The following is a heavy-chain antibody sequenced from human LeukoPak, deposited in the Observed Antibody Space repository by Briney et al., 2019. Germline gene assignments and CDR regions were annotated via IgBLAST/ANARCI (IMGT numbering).Heavy chain of an antibody. Sequence: NPGGSLRLSCAASGFTFSSYSMNWVRQAPGKGLEWVSSISSSSSYIYYADSVKGRFTISRDNAKSSLYLQMNSLRAEDTAVYYCARKSNWGMGGFDYWGQGTLVTVSS. D-gene: IGHD7-27*01. J-gene: IGHJ4*02. V-gene: IGHV3-21*01. CDR3: ARKSNWGMGGFDY. CDR2: ISSSSSYI. CDR1: GFTFSSYS.